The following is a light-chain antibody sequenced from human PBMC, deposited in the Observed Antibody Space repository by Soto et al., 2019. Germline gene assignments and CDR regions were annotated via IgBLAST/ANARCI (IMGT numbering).Light chain of an antibody. CDR2: EVS. CDR3: SSYTSSSTLVL. V-gene: IGLV2-14*01. Sequence: QSVLTQPASVSGSPGQSITISCTGTSSEVGGYNYVSWYQQHPGNAPKLMIYEVSNRPSGVSNRLSGSKSGNTASLTISALQADDHADYYCSSYTSSSTLVLFPTGTKLTVL. J-gene: IGLJ1*01. CDR1: SSEVGGYNY.